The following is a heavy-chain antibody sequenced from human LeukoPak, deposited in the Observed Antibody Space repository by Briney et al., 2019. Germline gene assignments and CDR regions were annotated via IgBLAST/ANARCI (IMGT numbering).Heavy chain of an antibody. D-gene: IGHD1-26*01. CDR1: GFTFSSYS. CDR3: ARDPPIVGANKTVAY. Sequence: GGSLRLSCAASGFTFSSYSMNWVCQAPGKGLEWVSSISSSSSYIYYADSVKGRFTISRDNAKNSLYLQMNSLRAEDTAVYYCARDPPIVGANKTVAYWGQGTLVTVSS. V-gene: IGHV3-21*01. J-gene: IGHJ4*02. CDR2: ISSSSSYI.